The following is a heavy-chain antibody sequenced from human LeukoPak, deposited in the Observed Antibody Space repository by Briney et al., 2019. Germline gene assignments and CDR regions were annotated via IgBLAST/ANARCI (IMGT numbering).Heavy chain of an antibody. CDR1: GGTFSSYA. J-gene: IGHJ5*02. D-gene: IGHD3-3*01. V-gene: IGHV1-69*05. CDR2: IIPIFGTA. Sequence: SVKVSCKASGGTFSSYAISWVRQAPGQGLEWMGGIIPIFGTANYAQKFQGRVTITTDESTSTAYMELSSLRSEDTAVYYCARGSDDFWSGYYYESVWFDPWGQGTLVTVSS. CDR3: ARGSDDFWSGYYYESVWFDP.